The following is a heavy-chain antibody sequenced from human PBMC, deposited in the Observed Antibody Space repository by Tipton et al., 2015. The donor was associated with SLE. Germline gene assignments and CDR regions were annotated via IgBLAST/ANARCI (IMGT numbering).Heavy chain of an antibody. V-gene: IGHV4-59*11. J-gene: IGHJ4*02. CDR3: AGAWQGYCSGGTCYVRDY. CDR2: ISYSETT. CDR1: GGSISSHY. D-gene: IGHD2-15*01. Sequence: TLSLTCTVSGGSISSHYWRWIRQPPGKGLEWIGYISYSETTNYNPSLKSRVTISVDTSKNQFSLKLRSVTAADTAVYYCAGAWQGYCSGGTCYVRDYWGQGTLVTVSS.